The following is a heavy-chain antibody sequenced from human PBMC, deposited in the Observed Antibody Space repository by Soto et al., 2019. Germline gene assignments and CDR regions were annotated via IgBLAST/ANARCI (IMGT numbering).Heavy chain of an antibody. CDR3: AREDLYGGTIWYFDL. D-gene: IGHD2-15*01. CDR1: GFTFSDYY. J-gene: IGHJ2*01. CDR2: ISSSSSYT. Sequence: QVQLVESGGGLVKPGGSLRLSCAASGFTFSDYYMSWIRQAPGKGLEWVSYISSSSSYTNYADSVKGRFTISRDNAKNSLYLQMNGLRAEDTAVYYCAREDLYGGTIWYFDLWGRGTLVTVSS. V-gene: IGHV3-11*05.